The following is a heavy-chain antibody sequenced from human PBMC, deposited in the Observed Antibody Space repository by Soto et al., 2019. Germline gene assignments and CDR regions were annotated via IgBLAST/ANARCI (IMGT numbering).Heavy chain of an antibody. CDR2: IIPIFGTA. D-gene: IGHD2-21*02. J-gene: IGHJ3*02. CDR1: GCTFSSYA. Sequence: SVKVSCKASGCTFSSYAISWVRQAPGQGLEWMGGIIPIFGTANYAQKFQGRVTITADESTSTAYMELSSLRSEDTAVYYCARDEAYCGGDCYPRGAFDIWGQGTMVTVSS. V-gene: IGHV1-69*13. CDR3: ARDEAYCGGDCYPRGAFDI.